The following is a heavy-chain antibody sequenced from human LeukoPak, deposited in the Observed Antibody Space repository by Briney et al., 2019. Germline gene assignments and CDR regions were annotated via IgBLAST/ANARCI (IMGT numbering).Heavy chain of an antibody. Sequence: GRSLRLSCTASGFTFSDFALSWVRQAPGKGLEWVGFIRSNPHGGTREYAPSMKGRFTISRDDSHTVAYLQMNSLKTEDTAVYYCTREDLYLPVDYWGQGTLVTVSS. V-gene: IGHV3-49*04. CDR3: TREDLYLPVDY. CDR1: GFTFSDFA. CDR2: IRSNPHGGTR. D-gene: IGHD2-15*01. J-gene: IGHJ4*02.